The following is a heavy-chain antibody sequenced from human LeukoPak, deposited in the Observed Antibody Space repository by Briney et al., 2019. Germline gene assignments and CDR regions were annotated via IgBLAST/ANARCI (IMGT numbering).Heavy chain of an antibody. D-gene: IGHD4-17*01. Sequence: GGSLRLSCAASGFTFSNAWISWVRQAPGKGLEWVGRIKSKTDGGTTDYAAPVKGRFTISRDDSKNTLYLQMSSLKTEDTAVYYCTTEYTIYGDYANDYWGQGTLVTVSS. CDR2: IKSKTDGGTT. J-gene: IGHJ4*02. CDR3: TTEYTIYGDYANDY. CDR1: GFTFSNAW. V-gene: IGHV3-15*01.